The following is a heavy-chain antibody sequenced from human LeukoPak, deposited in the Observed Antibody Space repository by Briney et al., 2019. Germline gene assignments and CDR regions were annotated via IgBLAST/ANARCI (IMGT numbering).Heavy chain of an antibody. J-gene: IGHJ4*02. Sequence: SETLSLTCAVYGGSFSGYYWGWIRQPPGKGLEWIGEINHSGSTNYNPSLKSRVTISVDTSKNQFSLKLSSVTAADTAVYYCARSHMVRGSPPGYWGQGTLVTVSS. CDR2: INHSGST. V-gene: IGHV4-34*01. D-gene: IGHD3-10*01. CDR1: GGSFSGYY. CDR3: ARSHMVRGSPPGY.